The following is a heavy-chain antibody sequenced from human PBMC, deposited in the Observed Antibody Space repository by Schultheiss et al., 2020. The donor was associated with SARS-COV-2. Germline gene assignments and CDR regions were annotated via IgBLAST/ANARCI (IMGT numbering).Heavy chain of an antibody. CDR2: IKSKAYGGTT. V-gene: IGHV3-49*03. J-gene: IGHJ6*03. CDR3: TRANQCYSNYYSRPLYYSYYYMDV. CDR1: GFTFGDYA. Sequence: GGSLRLSCTASGFTFGDYAMSWFRQAPGKGLEWVGLIKSKAYGGTTEYAASVKGRFTISRDDSKSIAYLQMNSLKTEDTAVYYCTRANQCYSNYYSRPLYYSYYYMDVWGKGTTVTVSS. D-gene: IGHD4-11*01.